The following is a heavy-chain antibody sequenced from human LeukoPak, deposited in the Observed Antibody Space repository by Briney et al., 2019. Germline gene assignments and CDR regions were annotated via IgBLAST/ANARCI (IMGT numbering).Heavy chain of an antibody. CDR2: IYPGDSDT. V-gene: IGHV5-51*01. Sequence: GEALQISFKGSGCSFTSYWIGWVRRRPGKGLEWMGIIYPGDSDTRYSPSFQGQVTISADKSISTAYLQWSSLKASDTAMYYCARQMGPDQWLANWGQGTLVTVSS. D-gene: IGHD6-19*01. CDR3: ARQMGPDQWLAN. CDR1: GCSFTSYW. J-gene: IGHJ4*02.